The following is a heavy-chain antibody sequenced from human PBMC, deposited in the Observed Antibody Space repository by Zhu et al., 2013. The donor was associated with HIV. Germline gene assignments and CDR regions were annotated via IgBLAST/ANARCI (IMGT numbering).Heavy chain of an antibody. V-gene: IGHV1-69*01. D-gene: IGHD3-22*01. CDR1: GGTFGTYT. CDR3: AREDYYESSAYYYLTY. CDR2: IIPVFGTA. Sequence: QVQLVQSGAEVKKPGSSVRVSCKESGGTFGTYTLNWVRQAPGQGLEWMGGIIPVFGTAKYAPKFQDRVTITADEATSTAYMDLSGLGSGDTALYYCAREDYYESSAYYYLTYWGQGTLVTVSS. J-gene: IGHJ4*02.